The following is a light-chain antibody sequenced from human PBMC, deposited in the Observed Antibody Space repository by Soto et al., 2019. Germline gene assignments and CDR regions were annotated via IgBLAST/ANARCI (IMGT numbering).Light chain of an antibody. V-gene: IGKV3-15*01. J-gene: IGKJ2*01. CDR2: GAF. CDR1: QSVSSN. Sequence: EILMTQSPVTLSVSPGERATLSCRASQSVSSNLAWYQQKPGQAPSLLIYGAFTRATGIPARFSGTGSGTEFTLTISSLQSEDFAVYYWQHYDDSTHTFGQGTKVDIX. CDR3: QHYDDSTHT.